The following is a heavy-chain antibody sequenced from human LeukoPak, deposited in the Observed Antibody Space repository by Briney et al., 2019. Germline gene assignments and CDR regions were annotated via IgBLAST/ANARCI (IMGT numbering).Heavy chain of an antibody. CDR2: ISSSSSYT. Sequence: PGGSLRLSCAASGFTFSDYYMSWIRQAPGKGLEWVSYISSSSSYTNYADSVKGRFTVSRDNAKNSLYLQMNSLRVEDTAIYYCARISRGELPTFWGQGTLVIVSS. J-gene: IGHJ4*02. D-gene: IGHD1-7*01. V-gene: IGHV3-11*03. CDR1: GFTFSDYY. CDR3: ARISRGELPTF.